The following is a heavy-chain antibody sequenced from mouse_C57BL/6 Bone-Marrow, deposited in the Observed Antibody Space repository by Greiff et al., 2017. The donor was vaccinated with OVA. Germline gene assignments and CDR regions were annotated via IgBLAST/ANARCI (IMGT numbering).Heavy chain of an antibody. Sequence: VQLKESGAELVRPGASVKLSCTASGFNIKDDYMHWVKQRPEQGLEWIGWIDPENGDTEYASKFQGKATITADTSSNTAYLQLSSLTSEDTAVYYCTRGVITKDYWGQGTTLTVSS. CDR3: TRGVITKDY. J-gene: IGHJ2*01. CDR1: GFNIKDDY. D-gene: IGHD1-1*01. CDR2: IDPENGDT. V-gene: IGHV14-4*01.